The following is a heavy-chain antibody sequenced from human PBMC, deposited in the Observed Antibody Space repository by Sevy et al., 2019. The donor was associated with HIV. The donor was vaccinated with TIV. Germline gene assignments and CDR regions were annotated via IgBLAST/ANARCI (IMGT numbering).Heavy chain of an antibody. Sequence: SETLSLTCTVSGGSITSLYWNWIRQPPGKGLEWIANIYYNGHINYNPSLKIRVTLSLDTSTTQVSLRLSSVTAADTAMYYCAGENAWGRGYSWGQGTLVTVSS. CDR2: IYYNGHI. J-gene: IGHJ4*02. V-gene: IGHV4-59*08. D-gene: IGHD1-26*01. CDR3: AGENAWGRGYS. CDR1: GGSITSLY.